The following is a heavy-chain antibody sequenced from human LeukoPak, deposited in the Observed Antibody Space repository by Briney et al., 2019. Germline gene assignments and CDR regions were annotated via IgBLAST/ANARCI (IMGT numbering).Heavy chain of an antibody. D-gene: IGHD1/OR15-1a*01. CDR2: IYYSGST. J-gene: IGHJ5*02. V-gene: IGHV4-34*01. Sequence: SETLSLTCAVYGGSFSGYYWSWIRQPPGKGLEWIGSIYYSGSTYYNPSLKSRVTISVDTSKNQFSLKLSSVTAADTAVYYCAREETGTTHWFDPWGQGTLVTVSS. CDR1: GGSFSGYY. CDR3: AREETGTTHWFDP.